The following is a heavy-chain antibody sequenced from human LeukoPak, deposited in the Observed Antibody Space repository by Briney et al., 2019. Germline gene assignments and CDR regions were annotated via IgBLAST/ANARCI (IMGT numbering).Heavy chain of an antibody. Sequence: SETLSLTCAVSGYSISSGYYWGWIRQPPGKGLEWIGNIYHSGSAYYDPSLKSRVTISVDTSKNQFSLKLSSVTAGDTAMYYCARRRGGHYFDHWGQGTLVTVSS. CDR3: ARRRGGHYFDH. J-gene: IGHJ4*02. V-gene: IGHV4-38-2*01. CDR1: GYSISSGYY. CDR2: IYHSGSA. D-gene: IGHD3-10*01.